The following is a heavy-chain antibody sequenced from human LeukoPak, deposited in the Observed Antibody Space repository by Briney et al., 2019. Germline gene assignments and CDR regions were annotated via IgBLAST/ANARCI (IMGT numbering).Heavy chain of an antibody. CDR1: GFTFSSYW. CDR3: AKFIGYSSSWYY. V-gene: IGHV3-74*01. D-gene: IGHD6-13*01. J-gene: IGHJ4*02. CDR2: ISGDGRNI. Sequence: PGGSLRLACVASGFTFSSYWMHWVRQDPRKGLVWVSRISGDGRNINYADSVRGRFTISRDNSKNTLYLQMNSLRAEDTAVYYCAKFIGYSSSWYYWGQGTLVTVSS.